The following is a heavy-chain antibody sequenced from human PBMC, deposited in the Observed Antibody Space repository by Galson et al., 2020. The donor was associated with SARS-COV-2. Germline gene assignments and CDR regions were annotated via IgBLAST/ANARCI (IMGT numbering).Heavy chain of an antibody. D-gene: IGHD3-3*01. CDR3: ARALGLVIIPIDY. CDR1: GFTFSSYA. CDR2: ISYDGSNK. Sequence: GESLKISCAASGFTFSSYAMHWVRQAPGKGLEWVAVISYDGSNKYYADSVKGRFTISRDNSKNTRYLQMNSLRAEDTAVYYCARALGLVIIPIDYWGQGTLVTVST. J-gene: IGHJ4*02. V-gene: IGHV3-30*04.